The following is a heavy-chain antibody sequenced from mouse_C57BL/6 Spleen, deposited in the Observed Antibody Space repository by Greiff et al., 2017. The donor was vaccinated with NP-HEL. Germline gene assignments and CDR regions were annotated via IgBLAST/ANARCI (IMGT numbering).Heavy chain of an antibody. D-gene: IGHD2-3*01. CDR1: GYTFTDYE. V-gene: IGHV1-15*01. CDR2: IDPETGGT. Sequence: QVQLQQSGAELVRPGASVTLSCKASGYTFTDYEMHWVKQTPVHGLEWIGAIDPETGGTAYNQKFKGKAILTADKSSSTAYMELRSLTSEDSAVYYCTRSGDGYYYAMDYWGQGTSVTVSS. J-gene: IGHJ4*01. CDR3: TRSGDGYYYAMDY.